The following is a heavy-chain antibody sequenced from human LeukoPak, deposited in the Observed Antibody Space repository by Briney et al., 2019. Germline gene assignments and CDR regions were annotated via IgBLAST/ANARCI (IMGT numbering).Heavy chain of an antibody. D-gene: IGHD6-6*01. J-gene: IGHJ4*02. Sequence: GGSLRLSCAASGFTFSSYWMHWVRQAPGKGLVWVSRINTDGSSTSYADSVKGRFTISRDNAKNTLYLQMNSLRAEDTAVYYCARAYSSSSRGTDYWGQGTLVTVSS. CDR1: GFTFSSYW. V-gene: IGHV3-74*01. CDR3: ARAYSSSSRGTDY. CDR2: INTDGSST.